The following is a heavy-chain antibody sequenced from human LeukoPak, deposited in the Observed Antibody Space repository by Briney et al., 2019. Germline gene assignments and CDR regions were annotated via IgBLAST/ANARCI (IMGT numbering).Heavy chain of an antibody. CDR3: ARLAVYYYDSSGYPF. V-gene: IGHV4-34*01. CDR1: GGSFSGYY. J-gene: IGHJ4*02. D-gene: IGHD3-22*01. Sequence: SETLSLTCAVYGGSFSGYYWSWIRQPPGKGLEWIGEINHSGSTNYNPSLKSRVTISVDTSKNQFSLKLSSVTAADTAAYYCARLAVYYYDSSGYPFWGQGTLVTVSS. CDR2: INHSGST.